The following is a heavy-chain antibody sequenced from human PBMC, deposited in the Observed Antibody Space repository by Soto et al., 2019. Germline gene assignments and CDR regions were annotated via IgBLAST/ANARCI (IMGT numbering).Heavy chain of an antibody. J-gene: IGHJ3*01. V-gene: IGHV4-34*01. Sequence: SSATLCLSCGVSEVYFRGYYWSWIRQPPGKGLEWIGEINYSGSTKFNPSLKSRVTLSIDTSKDQFSLRLSSVTAADTAVYYCARDSGGLRLGESSLYGEKDSFDVWDQGTLVTVSS. D-gene: IGHD3-16*02. CDR1: EVYFRGYY. CDR2: INYSGST. CDR3: ARDSGGLRLGESSLYGEKDSFDV.